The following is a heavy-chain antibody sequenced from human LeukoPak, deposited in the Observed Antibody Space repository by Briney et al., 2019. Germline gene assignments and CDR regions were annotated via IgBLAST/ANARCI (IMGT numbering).Heavy chain of an antibody. CDR2: ISAGGGST. CDR3: AKAGGWTNYFDY. D-gene: IGHD6-19*01. J-gene: IGHJ4*02. V-gene: IGHV3-23*01. CDR1: GFTFSSYT. Sequence: GGSLRLSCAASGFTFSSYTMTWVRQAPGKGLEWVSAISAGGGSTYYADSVKGRFTISRDNSKNTLYLQLNSLRAEDTAVYYCAKAGGWTNYFDYWGQGTLVTVSS.